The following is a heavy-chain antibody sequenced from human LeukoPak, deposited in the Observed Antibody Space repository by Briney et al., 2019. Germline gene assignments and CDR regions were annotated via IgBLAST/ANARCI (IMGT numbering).Heavy chain of an antibody. J-gene: IGHJ4*02. CDR1: GYTFTNYG. V-gene: IGHV1-18*01. CDR3: ARDGVSTTTAGGIDY. CDR2: ISAYSGYT. D-gene: IGHD5/OR15-5a*01. Sequence: ASVKVSCKASGYTFTNYGISWVRQAPGQGLEWMGWISAYSGYTHYAQKIQGRVTLTTEASTSKAYMELRSLTSYDTAVYYCARDGVSTTTAGGIDYWGQGTLVTVSS.